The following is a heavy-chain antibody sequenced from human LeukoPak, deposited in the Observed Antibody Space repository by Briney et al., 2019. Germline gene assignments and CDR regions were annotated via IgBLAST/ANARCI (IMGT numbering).Heavy chain of an antibody. CDR3: ARGYLTEGGATARRVHYMDV. J-gene: IGHJ6*03. CDR2: IYYSGST. D-gene: IGHD5-12*01. Sequence: PSETLSLTCTVSGGSISSYDWSWIRQPPGKGLEWIGYIYYSGSTNYNPSLKSRVTISVDTSKNQFSLKLSSVTAADTAVYYCARGYLTEGGATARRVHYMDVWGKGTTVTVSS. CDR1: GGSISSYD. V-gene: IGHV4-59*01.